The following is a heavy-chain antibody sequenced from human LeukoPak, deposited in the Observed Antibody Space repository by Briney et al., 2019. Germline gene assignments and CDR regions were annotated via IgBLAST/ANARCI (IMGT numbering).Heavy chain of an antibody. CDR3: ARGGGYSNAYNWFGP. D-gene: IGHD5-18*01. J-gene: IGHJ5*02. Sequence: GGSLRLSCSASGFAFSSYTMNWVRQAPGKGLEWVALISSSRSYIYYADSVRGRFTISRDNAKNSLYLQMNNLRAEDTALYYCARGGGYSNAYNWFGPWGQGTLVTVSS. CDR2: ISSSRSYI. V-gene: IGHV3-21*01. CDR1: GFAFSSYT.